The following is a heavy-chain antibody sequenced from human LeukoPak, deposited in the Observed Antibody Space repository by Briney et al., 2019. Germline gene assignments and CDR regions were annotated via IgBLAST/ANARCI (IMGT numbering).Heavy chain of an antibody. Sequence: GGSLRLSCAASGFTFSDYYMSWIRQAPGKGLEWVSYIRSGGSTIYYADSVQGRFTIPRDNAKNSLYLQMNSLRAEDTAVYYCAGDGGGANSVYHDSFDIWGQGTMVTVSS. CDR1: GFTFSDYY. J-gene: IGHJ3*02. CDR3: AGDGGGANSVYHDSFDI. CDR2: IRSGGSTI. V-gene: IGHV3-11*01. D-gene: IGHD2/OR15-2a*01.